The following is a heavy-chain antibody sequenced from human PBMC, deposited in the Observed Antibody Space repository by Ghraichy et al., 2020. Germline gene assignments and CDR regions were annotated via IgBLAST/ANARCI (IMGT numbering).Heavy chain of an antibody. D-gene: IGHD3-9*01. Sequence: LSLTCAVSGFTFSSSTMHWVRQAPGKGLEYVSAIRRKGERTYYANSVKGRFTISGDDSKNTLYLQMDSLRFDDMAVYYCVRDLDWTYDYWGQGTPVTVSS. CDR1: GFTFSSST. V-gene: IGHV3-64*01. CDR3: VRDLDWTYDY. J-gene: IGHJ4*02. CDR2: IRRKGERT.